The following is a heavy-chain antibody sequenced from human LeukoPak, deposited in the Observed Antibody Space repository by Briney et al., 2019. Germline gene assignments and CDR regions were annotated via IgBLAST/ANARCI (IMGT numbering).Heavy chain of an antibody. Sequence: VVSMRLSCAASGFTFSSYSMNWVRHAPGKVRECVSSISSSSSYIYYADSVKGRFTIPRDNAKNSLYLQMNSLRAEDTAVYYCARDATPGDYYDSSGSGIVDYWGQGNLVTVSS. D-gene: IGHD3-22*01. V-gene: IGHV3-21*01. CDR2: ISSSSSYI. J-gene: IGHJ4*02. CDR1: GFTFSSYS. CDR3: ARDATPGDYYDSSGSGIVDY.